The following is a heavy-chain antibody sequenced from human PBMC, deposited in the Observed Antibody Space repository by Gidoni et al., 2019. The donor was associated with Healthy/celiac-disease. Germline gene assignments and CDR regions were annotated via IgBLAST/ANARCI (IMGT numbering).Heavy chain of an antibody. D-gene: IGHD2-15*01. J-gene: IGHJ4*02. CDR1: AFTSSSYG. CDR2: ISYDGSNK. V-gene: IGHV3-30*18. Sequence: QVQLVESGGGVVQPGRSLSLSCAASAFTSSSYGMPWVRQAPGKGLEWVAVISYDGSNKYYADSVKGRFTISRDNSKNTLYLQMNSLRAEDTAVYYCAKEAEYCSGGSCYSGGLVYWGQGTLVTVSS. CDR3: AKEAEYCSGGSCYSGGLVY.